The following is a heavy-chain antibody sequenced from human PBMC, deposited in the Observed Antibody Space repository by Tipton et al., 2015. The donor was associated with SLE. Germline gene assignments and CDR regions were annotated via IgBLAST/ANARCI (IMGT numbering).Heavy chain of an antibody. CDR1: GGSISSSSYY. Sequence: LRLSCTVSGGSISSSSYYWGWIRQPPGKGLEWIGSIYYSGSTYYNPSLKSRVTISVDTSKNQFSLKLSSVTAADTAVYYCARGRDYYYYMDVWGKGTTVTVSS. CDR3: ARGRDYYYYMDV. J-gene: IGHJ6*03. V-gene: IGHV4-39*07. CDR2: IYYSGST.